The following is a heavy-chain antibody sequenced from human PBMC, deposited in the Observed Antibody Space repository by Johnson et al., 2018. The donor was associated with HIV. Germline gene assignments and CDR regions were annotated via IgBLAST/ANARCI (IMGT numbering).Heavy chain of an antibody. V-gene: IGHV3-53*01. Sequence: VQLVESGGGLIQPGGSLRLSCVVSGFTVSSSYLTWVRQAPGKGLEWVSLIYSSGTTDYADSVQGRFTISRDNSKNTLYLQMNSLRAGDTAAYYCARAGDYDIVTGSLMKGAFDIWGQGTMVTVSS. J-gene: IGHJ3*02. CDR2: IYSSGTT. D-gene: IGHD3-9*01. CDR1: GFTVSSSY. CDR3: ARAGDYDIVTGSLMKGAFDI.